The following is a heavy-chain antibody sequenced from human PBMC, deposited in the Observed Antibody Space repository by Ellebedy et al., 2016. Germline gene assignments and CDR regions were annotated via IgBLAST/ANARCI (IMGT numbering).Heavy chain of an antibody. V-gene: IGHV3-23*01. CDR3: RQGHYADY. J-gene: IGHJ4*02. CDR2: ISGDGDTT. CDR1: GFNFDTFF. Sequence: GESLKISCTASGFNFDTFFMSWVRQAPGGGLEWISTISGDGDTTFSADSVKGRFTISRDNSKSTVYLRMTNLRAEDSAIYYCRQGHYADYWGQGTLVTVSS.